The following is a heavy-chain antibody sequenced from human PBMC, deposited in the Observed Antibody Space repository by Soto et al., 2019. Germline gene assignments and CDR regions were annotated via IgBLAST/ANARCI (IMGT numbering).Heavy chain of an antibody. V-gene: IGHV1-2*04. D-gene: IGHD2-15*01. CDR3: ARGPTWGGSYIYDYGMDV. Sequence: QVQLVQSGAEVKKPGASVKVSCKASGYTFTGYYMHWVRQAPGQGLEWMGWINPNSGGTNYAQKFQGCVTMTRDTSISTAYMELSRLRPDDTAVYYCARGPTWGGSYIYDYGMDVWGQGTTVTVSS. CDR2: INPNSGGT. J-gene: IGHJ6*02. CDR1: GYTFTGYY.